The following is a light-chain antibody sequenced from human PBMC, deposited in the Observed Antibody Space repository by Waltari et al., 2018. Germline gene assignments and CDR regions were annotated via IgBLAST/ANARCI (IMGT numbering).Light chain of an antibody. CDR2: DVS. J-gene: IGLJ2*01. V-gene: IGLV2-14*03. Sequence: QSALTHPASVSGSPGQSISIPRPRTRSDVAGYNHVSWYQQHPGKAPKPMIYDVSHRPSGISNRFSGSKSGNTASLIISGLQAEDEADYYCSSYTSSSTLRIFGGGTKLTVL. CDR1: RSDVAGYNH. CDR3: SSYTSSSTLRI.